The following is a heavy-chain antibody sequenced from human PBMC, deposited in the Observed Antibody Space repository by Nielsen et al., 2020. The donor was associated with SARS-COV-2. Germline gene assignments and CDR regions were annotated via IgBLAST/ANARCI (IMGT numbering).Heavy chain of an antibody. V-gene: IGHV5-51*01. Sequence: VRPMPGKGLEWMGIIYPGDSDTRYSPSFQGQVTISADKSISTAYLQWSSLKASDTAMYYCARLSAGTTRGVYYYYYGMDVWGQGTTVTVSS. D-gene: IGHD1-1*01. CDR3: ARLSAGTTRGVYYYYYGMDV. CDR2: IYPGDSDT. J-gene: IGHJ6*02.